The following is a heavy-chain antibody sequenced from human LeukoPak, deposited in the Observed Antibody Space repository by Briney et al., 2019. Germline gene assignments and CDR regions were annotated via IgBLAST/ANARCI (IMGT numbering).Heavy chain of an antibody. D-gene: IGHD3-10*01. V-gene: IGHV4-34*01. Sequence: PSETLSLTCAVYGGSFSGYYWSWIRQPPGKGLEWIGEINHSGSTNYNPSLKSRVTISVDTSKNQFSLELSSVTAADTAVYYCARFGEFLSSWFDPWGQGTLVTVSS. CDR3: ARFGEFLSSWFDP. CDR1: GGSFSGYY. J-gene: IGHJ5*02. CDR2: INHSGST.